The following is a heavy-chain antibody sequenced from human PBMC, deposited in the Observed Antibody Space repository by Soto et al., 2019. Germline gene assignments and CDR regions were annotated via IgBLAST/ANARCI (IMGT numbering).Heavy chain of an antibody. CDR3: AKGTYYYGSAPYYFDY. CDR1: GFTFSSYA. J-gene: IGHJ4*02. CDR2: ISDSGGST. V-gene: IGHV3-23*01. Sequence: LRLSCAASGFTFSSYAMSWVRQAPGKGLEWVSGISDSGGSTYHADSVKGRFTISRDNSKNTLYLQMNSLRAEDTAVYYCAKGTYYYGSAPYYFDYWGQGTLVTVSS. D-gene: IGHD3-10*01.